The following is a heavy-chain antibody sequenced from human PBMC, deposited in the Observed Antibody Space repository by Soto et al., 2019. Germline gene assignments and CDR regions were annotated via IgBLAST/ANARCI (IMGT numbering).Heavy chain of an antibody. J-gene: IGHJ4*02. V-gene: IGHV3-23*01. CDR2: ISGSGGST. Sequence: EVQLLESGGGLVQPGGSLRLSCAASGFTFSSYAMSWVRQAPGKGLEWVSAISGSGGSTYYADSVKGRFTISRDNSKNQLYLQMNSLRADDTAVYYCANNLSRNERLLLLSGFDYWGQGTLVTVSS. CDR1: GFTFSSYA. CDR3: ANNLSRNERLLLLSGFDY. D-gene: IGHD3-22*01.